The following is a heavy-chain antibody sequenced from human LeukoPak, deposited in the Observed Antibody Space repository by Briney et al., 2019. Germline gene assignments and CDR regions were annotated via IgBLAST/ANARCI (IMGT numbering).Heavy chain of an antibody. CDR2: INPNSGGK. Sequence: ASVKVSCKASGYTFTGYYMHWVRQAPGQGLEGMGWINPNSGGKNYAKKFQGRVTMTRDTSISTAYMELSRLRSDDTAVYYCARVGVDEYYDFWSGYKELFDYWGQGTLVTVSS. D-gene: IGHD3-3*01. CDR1: GYTFTGYY. J-gene: IGHJ4*02. CDR3: ARVGVDEYYDFWSGYKELFDY. V-gene: IGHV1-2*02.